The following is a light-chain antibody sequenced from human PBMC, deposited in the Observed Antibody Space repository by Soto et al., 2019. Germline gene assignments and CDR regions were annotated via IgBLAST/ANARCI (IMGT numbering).Light chain of an antibody. CDR3: SSSAGIYHYLV. Sequence: QSVLTQPPSASGSPGQSVTISYTGTSSDIGGYNSVSWYQQHPGKAPRLMIYEVNKRPSGVPDRFSGSKSGYTASLTVSGLQTEDEAFYYCSSSAGIYHYLVFGGGTKVTVL. V-gene: IGLV2-8*01. CDR2: EVN. J-gene: IGLJ3*02. CDR1: SSDIGGYNS.